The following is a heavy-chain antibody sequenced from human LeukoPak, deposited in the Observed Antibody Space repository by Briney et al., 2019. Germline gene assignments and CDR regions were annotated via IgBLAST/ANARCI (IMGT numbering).Heavy chain of an antibody. J-gene: IGHJ4*02. V-gene: IGHV4-39*02. D-gene: IGHD3-10*01. CDR2: IYYSGST. CDR3: ARLYYYSGSGSYYKVDF. Sequence: KPSETLSLTCTVSGGSFTSSAYYWGWIRQPPGKGLEWIGNIYYSGSTYYNPSLKSRVTISVDTSKNHFSLKLSSVTAADTAVYYCARLYYYSGSGSYYKVDFWGQGTLVTVSS. CDR1: GGSFTSSAYY.